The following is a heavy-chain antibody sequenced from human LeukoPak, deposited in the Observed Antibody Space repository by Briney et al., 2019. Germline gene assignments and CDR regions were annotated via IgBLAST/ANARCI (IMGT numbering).Heavy chain of an antibody. Sequence: GGSLRLSCAASGFTFNNYAMTWVRQAPGKGLEWVSTISTSGDSTYYADSVKGRFTISRDNSKNTLHLQMNSLRAEDTALHYCARRPGNWGQGILVTVSS. CDR1: GFTFNNYA. V-gene: IGHV3-23*01. CDR2: ISTSGDST. J-gene: IGHJ4*02. CDR3: ARRPGN. D-gene: IGHD1-14*01.